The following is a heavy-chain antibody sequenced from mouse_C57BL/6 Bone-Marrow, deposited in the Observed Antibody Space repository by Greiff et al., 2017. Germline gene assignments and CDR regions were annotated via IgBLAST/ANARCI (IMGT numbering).Heavy chain of an antibody. V-gene: IGHV5-17*01. Sequence: VKLLESGGGLVKPGGSLKLSCAASGFTFSDYGMHWVRQAPEKGLEWVAYISSGSSTIYYADTVKGRFTIARDNAKNTLFLQMTSLRSEDTAMYYCAMTMVTTGPAYWGQGTLVTVSA. CDR1: GFTFSDYG. J-gene: IGHJ3*01. D-gene: IGHD2-2*01. CDR2: ISSGSSTI. CDR3: AMTMVTTGPAY.